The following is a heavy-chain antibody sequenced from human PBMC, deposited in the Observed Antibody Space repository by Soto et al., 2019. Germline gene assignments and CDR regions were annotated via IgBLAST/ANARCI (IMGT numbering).Heavy chain of an antibody. D-gene: IGHD2-8*02. Sequence: PSETLSLTCTVSCGSISSGNYYWSWIRQPPGKGLEWIGYIHYTGKTDYNPSLKSRVTISIGTSKNQFSLDLISVTAADTAVYYCAREDVWSGWFDPWGQGTLVTVSS. V-gene: IGHV4-61*01. CDR1: CGSISSGNYY. CDR2: IHYTGKT. CDR3: AREDVWSGWFDP. J-gene: IGHJ5*02.